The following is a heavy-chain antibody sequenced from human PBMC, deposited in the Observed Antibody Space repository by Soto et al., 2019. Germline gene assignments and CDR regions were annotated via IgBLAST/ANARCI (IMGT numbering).Heavy chain of an antibody. CDR2: ISYDGSNK. D-gene: IGHD3-3*01. CDR1: GFTFSSYG. Sequence: GSLRLSCAASGFTFSSYGMHWVRQAPGKGLEWVAVISYDGSNKYYADSVKGRFTISRDNSKNTLYLQMNSLRAEDTAVYYCAKAVKYDFWGGQYYFDYWGQGTLVTVSS. J-gene: IGHJ4*02. V-gene: IGHV3-30*18. CDR3: AKAVKYDFWGGQYYFDY.